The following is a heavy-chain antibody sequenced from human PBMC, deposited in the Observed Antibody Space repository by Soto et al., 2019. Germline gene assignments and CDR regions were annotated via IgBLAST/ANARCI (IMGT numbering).Heavy chain of an antibody. CDR1: GYIFTNHY. D-gene: IGHD3-22*01. CDR2: INPSGGST. J-gene: IGHJ4*02. CDR3: ARADYYDSSGFYYDC. Sequence: QVQLVQSGAEVKKPGASVKVSCKASGYIFTNHYIHWVRQAPGRGLEWMGIINPSGGSTNYLQKFQGRNTMTRDTSTSTVYMELSSLRSEDTAVYFCARADYYDSSGFYYDCWGQGTLVTVSS. V-gene: IGHV1-46*01.